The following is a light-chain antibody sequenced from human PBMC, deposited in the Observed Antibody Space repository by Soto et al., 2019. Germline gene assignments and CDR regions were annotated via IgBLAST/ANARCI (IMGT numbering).Light chain of an antibody. J-gene: IGKJ1*01. CDR1: QSVSNN. CDR2: GAS. Sequence: EIVLTQSPGTLSLSPWERATLSCRASQSVSNNYLAWYQQKPGQAPRLLIYGASNSATGIPDRFSGSGSGTEFTLTISSLQSEDFAVYYCQQYNNWPPTWTFGQGTKVDIK. CDR3: QQYNNWPPTWT. V-gene: IGKV3D-15*01.